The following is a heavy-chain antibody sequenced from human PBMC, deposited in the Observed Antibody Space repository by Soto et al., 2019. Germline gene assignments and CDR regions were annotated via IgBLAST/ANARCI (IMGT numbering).Heavy chain of an antibody. CDR2: ISYDGSQK. V-gene: IGHV3-30*03. J-gene: IGHJ4*02. D-gene: IGHD2-15*01. CDR1: GFTFSNNG. CDR3: AMDLYGGSSRFDY. Sequence: QVQLVESGGGVVQPGRSLRLSCVASGFTFSNNGIHWVRQAPGKGLEWVAVISYDGSQKYYADSVKGRFTISRDNSKNTLYLQMNSLRAEDTAVYYCAMDLYGGSSRFDYWGQGTLVTVSS.